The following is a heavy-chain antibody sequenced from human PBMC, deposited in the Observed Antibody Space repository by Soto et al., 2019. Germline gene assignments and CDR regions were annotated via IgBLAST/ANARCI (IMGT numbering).Heavy chain of an antibody. CDR1: GFTFSSYA. Sequence: GGSLRLSCAASGFTFSSYAMHWVRQAPGKGLEWVAVISYDGSNKYYADSVKGRFTISRDNSKNTLYLQMNSLRAEDTAVYYCASHPERPLGYCTSSNCLWGQGALVIVSS. J-gene: IGHJ1*01. V-gene: IGHV3-30-3*01. D-gene: IGHD2-2*01. CDR3: ASHPERPLGYCTSSNCL. CDR2: ISYDGSNK.